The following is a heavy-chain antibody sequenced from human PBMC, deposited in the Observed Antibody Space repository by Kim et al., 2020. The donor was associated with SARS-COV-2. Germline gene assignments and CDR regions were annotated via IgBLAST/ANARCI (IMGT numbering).Heavy chain of an antibody. J-gene: IGHJ4*02. V-gene: IGHV3-15*01. CDR3: TTAVLLWFGEFDY. D-gene: IGHD3-10*01. Sequence: AAPVKGRFTISRDDSKNTLYLQMNILKTEDTAVYYCTTAVLLWFGEFDYWGQGTLVTVSS.